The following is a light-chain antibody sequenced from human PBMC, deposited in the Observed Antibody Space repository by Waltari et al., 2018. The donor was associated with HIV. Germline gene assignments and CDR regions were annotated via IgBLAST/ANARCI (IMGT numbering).Light chain of an antibody. CDR2: AVT. CDR3: ISYTSSSTLV. J-gene: IGLJ2*01. Sequence: QSAPTQPASVSGSPGQSLTVSCTGTSSDVGGYNYVSWYQHHPGKAPKLMISAVTYRPSGVSNRFSGSKSGNTASLTISGLQAEDEADYYCISYTSSSTLVFGGGTKVTVL. V-gene: IGLV2-14*03. CDR1: SSDVGGYNY.